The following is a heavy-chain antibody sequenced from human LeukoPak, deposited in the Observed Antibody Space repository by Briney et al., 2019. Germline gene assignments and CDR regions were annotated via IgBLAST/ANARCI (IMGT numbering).Heavy chain of an antibody. J-gene: IGHJ4*02. D-gene: IGHD6-19*01. V-gene: IGHV1-46*01. Sequence: ASVKVSCKASGYTFTGYYMHWARQAPGQGLEWMGIINPSGGSTSYAQKFQGRVTMTRDMSTSTVYMELSSLRSEDTAVYYCARGVGLAVPHFDYWGQGTLVTVSS. CDR1: GYTFTGYY. CDR2: INPSGGST. CDR3: ARGVGLAVPHFDY.